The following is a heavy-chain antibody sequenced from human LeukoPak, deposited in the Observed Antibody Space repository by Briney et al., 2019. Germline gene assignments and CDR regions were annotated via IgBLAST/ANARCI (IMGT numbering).Heavy chain of an antibody. V-gene: IGHV3-48*01. D-gene: IGHD1-26*01. CDR1: GFTFSSYS. Sequence: PGGSLRLSCAASGFTFSSYSMNWVRQAPGKGLEWVSYISSSSSTIYYADSVKGRFTISRDNAKNSLYLQMNSLRAEDTAVYYCARDLGGIGYWGQGTLVIVSS. CDR2: ISSSSSTI. J-gene: IGHJ4*02. CDR3: ARDLGGIGY.